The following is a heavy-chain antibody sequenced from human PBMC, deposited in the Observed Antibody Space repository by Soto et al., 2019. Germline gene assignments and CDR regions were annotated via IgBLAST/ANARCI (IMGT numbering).Heavy chain of an antibody. CDR1: GYTFTSYD. V-gene: IGHV1-8*01. CDR2: MNPNSGNT. J-gene: IGHJ5*02. CDR3: ARGSPFAIAARPYWFDP. Sequence: QVQLVQSGAEVKKPGASVKVSCKASGYTFTSYDINWVRQATGQGLEWMGWMNPNSGNTGYAQKFQGRVTMTRNTSISTAYMELSSLRSEDTAVYYCARGSPFAIAARPYWFDPWCQGTLVTVSS. D-gene: IGHD6-6*01.